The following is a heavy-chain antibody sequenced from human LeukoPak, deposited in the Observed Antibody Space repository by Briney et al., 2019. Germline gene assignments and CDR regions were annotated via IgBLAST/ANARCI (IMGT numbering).Heavy chain of an antibody. CDR1: GYTFTSYD. CDR2: MNPNSGNT. V-gene: IGHV1-8*01. J-gene: IGHJ4*02. Sequence: ASVKVSCKASGYTFTSYDINWVRQATGQGLEWMGWMNPNSGNTCYAQKFQGRVTMTRNTSISTAYMELSSLRSEDTAVYYCARGKRWLQLIFDYWGQGTLVTVSS. D-gene: IGHD5-24*01. CDR3: ARGKRWLQLIFDY.